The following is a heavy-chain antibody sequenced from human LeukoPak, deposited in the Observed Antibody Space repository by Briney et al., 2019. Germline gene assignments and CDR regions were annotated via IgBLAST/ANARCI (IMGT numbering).Heavy chain of an antibody. CDR2: ISTTGST. D-gene: IGHD3-10*01. Sequence: YPSETLSLTCTVSGGSINNPNYYWSWIQQPAGKGLEWIGRISTTGSTSYGPSLKSRVIISIDTSKNQFSLRLSSATAADTAVYYCASHQYGPGSYYHDYWGQGALVTVSS. V-gene: IGHV4-61*02. J-gene: IGHJ4*02. CDR1: GGSINNPNYY. CDR3: ASHQYGPGSYYHDY.